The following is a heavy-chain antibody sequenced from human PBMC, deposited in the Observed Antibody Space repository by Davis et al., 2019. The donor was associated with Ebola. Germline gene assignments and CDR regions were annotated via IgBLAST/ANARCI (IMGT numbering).Heavy chain of an antibody. Sequence: PGGSLRLSCAASGFTFDDYAMHWVRQAPGKGLEWVSGISWNSGSIGYVDSVKGRFTISRDNAKNSLYLQMNSLRAEDTAVYYCARETLYNWNDAGAFDIWGQGTMVTVSS. CDR1: GFTFDDYA. V-gene: IGHV3-9*01. J-gene: IGHJ3*02. D-gene: IGHD1-20*01. CDR3: ARETLYNWNDAGAFDI. CDR2: ISWNSGSI.